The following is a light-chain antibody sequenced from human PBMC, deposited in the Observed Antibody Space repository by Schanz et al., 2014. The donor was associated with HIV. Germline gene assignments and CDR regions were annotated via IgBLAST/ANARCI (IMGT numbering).Light chain of an antibody. Sequence: EIVLTQSPATLSLSPGERATLSCRASQSVSSYLAWYQQKPGQAPRLLIYGASSRATGIPDRFSGSGSGTDFTLTISSLEPEDFAGYYCQQRSNWLTFGGGTKVEIQ. J-gene: IGKJ4*01. CDR2: GAS. V-gene: IGKV3-11*01. CDR1: QSVSSY. CDR3: QQRSNWLT.